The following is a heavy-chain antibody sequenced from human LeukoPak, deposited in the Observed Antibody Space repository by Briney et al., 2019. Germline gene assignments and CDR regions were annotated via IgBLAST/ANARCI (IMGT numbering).Heavy chain of an antibody. CDR2: ISPMFLTT. V-gene: IGHV1-69*13. J-gene: IGHJ4*02. D-gene: IGHD3-22*01. CDR3: AGDSHSSGFDY. CDR1: GGSFNNYA. Sequence: ASVKVSCKASGGSFNNYAINWVRQAPGQGLEWMGDISPMFLTTHYAQKFQGRVTLTADESTGTAYLELSRLRSEDTAVYYCAGDSHSSGFDYWGQGTLVTVSS.